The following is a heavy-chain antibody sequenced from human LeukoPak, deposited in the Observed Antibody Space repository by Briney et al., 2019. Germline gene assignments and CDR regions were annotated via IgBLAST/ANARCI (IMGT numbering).Heavy chain of an antibody. CDR1: GFTFSSYA. CDR2: ISYDGSNK. D-gene: IGHD3-10*01. Sequence: GGSLRLSCAASGFTFSSYAMHWVRQAPGKGLEWVAVISYDGSNKYYADSVKGRFTISRDNAKNSLYLQMNSLRAEDTAVYYCAREKGTMAREMALETWGQGTMVTVSS. V-gene: IGHV3-30*04. J-gene: IGHJ3*01. CDR3: AREKGTMAREMALET.